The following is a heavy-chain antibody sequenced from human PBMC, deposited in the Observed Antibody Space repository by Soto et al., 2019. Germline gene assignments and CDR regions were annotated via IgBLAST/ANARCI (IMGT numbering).Heavy chain of an antibody. CDR3: AKDHEGGDDPGWGLGRLWGGGSRTQDYYYGMDV. D-gene: IGHD3-10*01. CDR2: ISYDGSNK. Sequence: PGGSLRLSCAASGFTFSSYGMHWVRQAPGKGLEWVAVISYDGSNKYYADSVKGRFTISRDNSKNTLYLQMNSLRAEDTAVYYCAKDHEGGDDPGWGLGRLWGGGSRTQDYYYGMDVWGQGTTVTVSS. V-gene: IGHV3-30*18. CDR1: GFTFSSYG. J-gene: IGHJ6*02.